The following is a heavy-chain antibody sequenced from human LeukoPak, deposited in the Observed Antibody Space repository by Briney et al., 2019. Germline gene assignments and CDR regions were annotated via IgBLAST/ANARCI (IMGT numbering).Heavy chain of an antibody. CDR2: ISSNGGST. CDR3: ARRDGYNSYYYGMDV. D-gene: IGHD5-24*01. J-gene: IGHJ6*02. CDR1: GFTFSSYA. Sequence: PGGSLRLSCSASGFTFSSYAMHWVRQAPGKGLEYVSAISSNGGSTYYADSVKGRFTISRDNSKNTLYLQMSSLRAEDTAVYYCARRDGYNSYYYGMDVWGQGSTVTVSS. V-gene: IGHV3-64D*09.